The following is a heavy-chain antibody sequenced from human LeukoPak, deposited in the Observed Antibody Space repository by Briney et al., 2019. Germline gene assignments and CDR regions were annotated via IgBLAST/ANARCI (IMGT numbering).Heavy chain of an antibody. D-gene: IGHD2-21*01. CDR1: GGSISSSSYY. CDR2: IYYSGST. CDR3: ARTKEGGDWSDH. V-gene: IGHV4-39*01. Sequence: SETLSLTCTVSGGSISSSSYYWGWIRQPPGKGLEWIGSIYYSGSTYYNPSLKGRVTISVDASKNQSSLKLSSVTAADTAVYYCARTKEGGDWSDHWGQGTLVTVSS. J-gene: IGHJ5*02.